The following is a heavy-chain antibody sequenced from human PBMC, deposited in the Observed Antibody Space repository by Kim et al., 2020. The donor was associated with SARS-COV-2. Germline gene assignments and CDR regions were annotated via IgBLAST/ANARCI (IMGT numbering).Heavy chain of an antibody. V-gene: IGHV4-39*01. CDR3: ARLVLYCSSTSCYGNWFDP. D-gene: IGHD2-2*01. Sequence: SETLSLTCTVSGGSISSSSYYWGWIRQPPGKGLEWIGSIYYSGSTYYNPSLKSRVTISVDTSKNQFSLKLSSVTAADTAVYYCARLVLYCSSTSCYGNWFDPWGQGTLVTVSS. CDR1: GGSISSSSYY. J-gene: IGHJ5*02. CDR2: IYYSGST.